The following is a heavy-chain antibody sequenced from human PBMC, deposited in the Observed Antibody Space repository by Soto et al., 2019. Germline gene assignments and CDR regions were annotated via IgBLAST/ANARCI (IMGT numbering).Heavy chain of an antibody. Sequence: QVQLVQSGAEVKKPGSSVKVSCKASGGTFSSYTISWVRQAPGQGLEWMGRIIPILGIANYAQKFQGRVTITTDKSTNTAYMELSSLRSEDTAVYYCASLPPYYDYVWGSYRSGWCDPWGQGTLVTVSS. J-gene: IGHJ5*02. CDR3: ASLPPYYDYVWGSYRSGWCDP. V-gene: IGHV1-69*02. CDR2: IIPILGIA. D-gene: IGHD3-16*02. CDR1: GGTFSSYT.